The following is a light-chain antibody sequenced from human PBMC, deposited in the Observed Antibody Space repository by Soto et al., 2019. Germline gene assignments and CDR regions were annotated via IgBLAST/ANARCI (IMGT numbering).Light chain of an antibody. CDR1: GSAVGSYNL. J-gene: IGLJ3*02. CDR2: EGN. CDR3: CSYVDTSAFVR. V-gene: IGLV2-23*03. Sequence: QSVLTQPASISGSPGQSITISCAGTGSAVGSYNLVSWYQQHPGKAPHLIIYEGNKRPSGVSRRFSGSKSDNTASLTISGLQAEDEAEYYCCSYVDTSAFVRFGGWTKLTVL.